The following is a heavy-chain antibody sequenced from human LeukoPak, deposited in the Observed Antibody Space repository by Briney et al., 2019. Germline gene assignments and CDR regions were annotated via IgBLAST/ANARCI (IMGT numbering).Heavy chain of an antibody. V-gene: IGHV4-39*01. CDR1: GGSIISSSYY. D-gene: IGHD6-13*01. CDR2: IYYSGST. Sequence: PSETLSLTCTVSGGSIISSSYYWVWIRQPPGKGLVWIGSIYYSGSTYYNPSVKSRVTISVDTFKNQFSLKLSSVTAADTAVYYCARRDRGIHYYGMDVWGQGTTVTVSS. CDR3: ARRDRGIHYYGMDV. J-gene: IGHJ6*02.